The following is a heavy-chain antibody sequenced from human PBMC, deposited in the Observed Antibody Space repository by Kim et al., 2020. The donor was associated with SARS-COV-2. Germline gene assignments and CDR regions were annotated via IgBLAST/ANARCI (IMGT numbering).Heavy chain of an antibody. CDR2: ISAYNGNT. J-gene: IGHJ4*02. CDR1: GYTFTSYG. Sequence: ASVKVSCKASGYTFTSYGISWVRQAPGQGLEWMGWISAYNGNTNYAQKLQGRVTMTTDTSTSTAYMELRSLRSDDTAVYYCARERRPRDYYDSSGYYYAIDYWGQGTLVTVSS. V-gene: IGHV1-18*01. CDR3: ARERRPRDYYDSSGYYYAIDY. D-gene: IGHD3-22*01.